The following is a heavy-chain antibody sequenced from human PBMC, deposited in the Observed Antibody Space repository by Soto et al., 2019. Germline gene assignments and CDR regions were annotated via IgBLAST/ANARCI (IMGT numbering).Heavy chain of an antibody. D-gene: IGHD6-13*01. Sequence: QVQLVESGGGVVQPGRSLRLSCTASGFTFDSHTMHWVRQSPGKGLEWVALLSFDGSLKYDSDSVKGRFSISRDTSTNSDLLEMKSLSHEYTAVYYCAPTSSSSWNYLDYWGQGVQVIVSS. CDR3: APTSSSSWNYLDY. J-gene: IGHJ4*02. CDR1: GFTFDSHT. CDR2: LSFDGSLK. V-gene: IGHV3-30*04.